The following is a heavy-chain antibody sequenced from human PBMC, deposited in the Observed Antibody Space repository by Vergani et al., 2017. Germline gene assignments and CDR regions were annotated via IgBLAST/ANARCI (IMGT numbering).Heavy chain of an antibody. CDR1: GFTFSSYA. Sequence: QVQLVESGGGVVQPGRSLRLSCAASGFTFSSYAMHWVRQAPGKGLEWVAVISYDGSNKYYAASVKGRLTIYRDNYKNTMYLQMNSLRAEDTAVYYCARDYYDSSGYYYGDYWGQGTLVTVSS. J-gene: IGHJ4*02. CDR2: ISYDGSNK. CDR3: ARDYYDSSGYYYGDY. D-gene: IGHD3-22*01. V-gene: IGHV3-30*01.